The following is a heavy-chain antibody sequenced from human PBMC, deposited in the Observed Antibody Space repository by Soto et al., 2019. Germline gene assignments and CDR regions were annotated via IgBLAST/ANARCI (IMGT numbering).Heavy chain of an antibody. CDR1: GGTFSSYA. V-gene: IGHV1-69*01. D-gene: IGHD2-15*01. Sequence: QLQLVQSGAEVKKPGASVKVSCKASGGTFSSYAISWVRQAPGQGLEWKGGIIPIFGTANYAQKFQGRVTITADESTSTVYMDLSSLRSEATAVYYCARGRVVVVGAATPTFRGGNSHDACDIWGQGTMGTVSS. CDR3: ARGRVVVVGAATPTFRGGNSHDACDI. J-gene: IGHJ3*02. CDR2: IIPIFGTA.